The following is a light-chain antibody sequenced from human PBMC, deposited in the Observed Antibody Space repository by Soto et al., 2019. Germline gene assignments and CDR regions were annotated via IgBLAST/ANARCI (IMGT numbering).Light chain of an antibody. V-gene: IGKV1-5*01. Sequence: DIQMTQSPSTLSASVGDSVTITCRASQSISTWLAWYQQKPGKAPNLLIYDASSLASGVPSRFSGSGSGTEFTLTISSLQPDDFATFYCQQYNSFSVTFGQGTKVDIK. CDR2: DAS. J-gene: IGKJ1*01. CDR1: QSISTW. CDR3: QQYNSFSVT.